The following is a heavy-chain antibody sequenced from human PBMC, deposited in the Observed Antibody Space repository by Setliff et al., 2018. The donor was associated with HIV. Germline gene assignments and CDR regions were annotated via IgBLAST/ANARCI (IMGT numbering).Heavy chain of an antibody. D-gene: IGHD3-22*01. CDR2: MNPNSGNT. CDR1: GYTFTSYD. Sequence: GASVKVSCKASGYTFTSYDINWVRQATGQGLEWVGWMNPNSGNTGYAQKFQGRVTMTRNTSISTAYMELSSLRSEDTAVYYCARGRYYYDSSGYRAFDIWGQGTMVTVSS. J-gene: IGHJ3*02. CDR3: ARGRYYYDSSGYRAFDI. V-gene: IGHV1-8*02.